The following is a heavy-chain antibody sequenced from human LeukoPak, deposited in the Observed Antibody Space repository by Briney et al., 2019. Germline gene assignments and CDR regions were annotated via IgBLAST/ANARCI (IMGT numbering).Heavy chain of an antibody. V-gene: IGHV3-33*01. CDR1: GFTFTSYG. J-gene: IGHJ6*02. D-gene: IGHD6-6*01. CDR2: IWYDGSNK. CDR3: AREDSSSHFAYYYYYYGMDV. Sequence: PGRSLRLSCAASGFTFTSYGMHWVRQAPGKGLEWVAVIWYDGSNKYYADSVKGRFTSSRDKSQNTLYLKMNSLSAEDTAVYYCAREDSSSHFAYYYYYYGMDVWGQGTTVTVPS.